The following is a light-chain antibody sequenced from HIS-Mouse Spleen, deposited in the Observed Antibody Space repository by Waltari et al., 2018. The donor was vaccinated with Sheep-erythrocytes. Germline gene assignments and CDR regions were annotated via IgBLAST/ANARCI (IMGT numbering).Light chain of an antibody. CDR2: DVS. V-gene: IGLV2-11*02. J-gene: IGLJ1*01. CDR3: CSYAGSYNHV. CDR1: SSDGGGYNY. Sequence: QSALTQPRSVSGSPGQSVTISGPGTSSDGGGYNYVSWDQQHPGKATNLMSYDVSKRPSGVPDRFSGSKSGNTASLTISGLQAEDEADYYCCSYAGSYNHVFATGTKVTVL.